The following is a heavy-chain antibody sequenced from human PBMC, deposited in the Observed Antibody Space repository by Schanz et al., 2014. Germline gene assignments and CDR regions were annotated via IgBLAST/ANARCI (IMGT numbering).Heavy chain of an antibody. Sequence: QVQLVQSGAEVKKPGASVKVSCKASGHPFTAYYIHWVRQAPGQGLEFMGWINPNSGDTEYGQQFEGRVTLTRDTSISTTYREMGSLTSDYTAVYYCARELGSSTTCYVRYDPWGQGTLVTVSS. J-gene: IGHJ5*02. CDR3: ARELGSSTTCYVRYDP. D-gene: IGHD2-2*01. V-gene: IGHV1-2*02. CDR1: GHPFTAYY. CDR2: INPNSGDT.